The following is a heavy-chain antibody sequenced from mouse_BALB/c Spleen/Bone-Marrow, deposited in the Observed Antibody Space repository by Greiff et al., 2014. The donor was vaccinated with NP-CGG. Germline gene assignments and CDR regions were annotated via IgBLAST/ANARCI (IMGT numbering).Heavy chain of an antibody. CDR3: ARMITAY. CDR2: IDPANGNT. V-gene: IGHV14-3*02. J-gene: IGHJ3*01. CDR1: GFNIKDTY. Sequence: DVKLVESGAELVKPGASVKLSCTASGFNIKDTYMHWVKHRPEQGLEWIGRIDPANGNTKYDPKFQGKATITADTSSNTAYLQLSSLTSEDTAVYYCARMITAYWGQGTLVTVSA. D-gene: IGHD2-4*01.